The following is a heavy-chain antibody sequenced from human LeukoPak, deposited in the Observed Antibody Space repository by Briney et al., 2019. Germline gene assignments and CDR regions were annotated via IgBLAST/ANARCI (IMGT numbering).Heavy chain of an antibody. CDR1: GGSISSGGYY. CDR3: ARSLTTLNWFDP. V-gene: IGHV4-30-4*08. J-gene: IGHJ5*02. Sequence: SETLSLTCAVSGGSISSGGYYWSWIRQHPGKGLEWIGYIYHSGSTYYNPSLKSRVTISVDTSKNQFSLKLSSVTAADTAVYYCARSLTTLNWFDPWGQGTLVTVSS. D-gene: IGHD4-11*01. CDR2: IYHSGST.